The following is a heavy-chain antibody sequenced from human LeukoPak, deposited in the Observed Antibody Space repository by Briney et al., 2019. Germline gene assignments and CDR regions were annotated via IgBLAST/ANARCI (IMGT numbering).Heavy chain of an antibody. CDR2: ISYDGSNK. D-gene: IGHD3-22*01. Sequence: GGSLRLSCAASGFTFSDYAMHWVRQAPGKGLEWVAVISYDGSNKYYADSVKGRFTISRDNSKNTLYLQMNSLRAEDTAVYYCATGDYYDSSGCPPRDYWGQGTLVTVSS. CDR3: ATGDYYDSSGCPPRDY. J-gene: IGHJ4*02. V-gene: IGHV3-30-3*01. CDR1: GFTFSDYA.